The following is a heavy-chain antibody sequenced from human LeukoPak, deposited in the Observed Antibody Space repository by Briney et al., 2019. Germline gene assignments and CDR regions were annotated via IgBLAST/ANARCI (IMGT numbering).Heavy chain of an antibody. V-gene: IGHV4-59*01. CDR1: GGSINNYY. Sequence: SETLSLTCTVSGGSINNYYWSWIRQPPGKGLEYIGYIYYSGSANYNPSLKSRVTISVDPSKNQFSLKLSSVTAADTAVYYCARNNYYGSGSYYNYYYYGMDVWGQGTTVTVSS. CDR2: IYYSGSA. J-gene: IGHJ6*02. D-gene: IGHD3-10*01. CDR3: ARNNYYGSGSYYNYYYYGMDV.